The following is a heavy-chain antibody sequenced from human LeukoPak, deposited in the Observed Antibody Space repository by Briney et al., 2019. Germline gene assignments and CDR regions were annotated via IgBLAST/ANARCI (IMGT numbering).Heavy chain of an antibody. Sequence: ASVKVSCKASGYTFNNHYMHWVRQAPGQGLEWMGRINPNSGGTNYAQKFQGRVTMTRDTSISTAYMELSRLRSDDTAVYYCARGGYDFVYYYYGMDVWGQGTTVTVSS. D-gene: IGHD3-3*01. CDR2: INPNSGGT. CDR3: ARGGYDFVYYYYGMDV. V-gene: IGHV1-2*06. J-gene: IGHJ6*02. CDR1: GYTFNNHY.